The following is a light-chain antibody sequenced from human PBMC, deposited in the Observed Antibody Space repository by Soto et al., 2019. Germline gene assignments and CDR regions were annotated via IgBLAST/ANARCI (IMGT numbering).Light chain of an antibody. CDR3: SSATTSSTL. CDR2: DVT. J-gene: IGLJ2*01. V-gene: IGLV2-14*03. CDR1: RSDIGGNNY. Sequence: QSVLTQPASVSGSPGQSITISCTGTRSDIGGNNYVSWYQQHPGKAPKLMIYDVTNRPSGVSNRVSGSKSGNTASLTISGLQAEDEAADYCSSATTSSTLFGGGTQLTVL.